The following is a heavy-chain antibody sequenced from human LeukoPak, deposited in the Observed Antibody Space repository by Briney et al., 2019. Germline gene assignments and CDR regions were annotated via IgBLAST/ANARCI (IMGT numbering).Heavy chain of an antibody. CDR1: GGSISSYY. V-gene: IGHV4-59*01. CDR2: IYYSGST. D-gene: IGHD3-10*01. CDR3: ARVRSGSYYYGHAFDI. Sequence: SETLSLTCTVSGGSISSYYWSWIRQPPGKGLEWIGYIYYSGSTNYNPSLKSRVTISVDTSKNQFSLKLSSVTAADTAVYHCARVRSGSYYYGHAFDIWGQGTMVTVSS. J-gene: IGHJ3*02.